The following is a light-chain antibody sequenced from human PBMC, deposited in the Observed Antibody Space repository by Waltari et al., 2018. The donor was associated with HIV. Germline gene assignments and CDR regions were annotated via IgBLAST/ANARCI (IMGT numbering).Light chain of an antibody. CDR1: NTDIGLYNL. CDR3: SSYTSSSTLEV. Sequence: QSALTQPASVSGSPGQSITISCTGANTDIGLYNLVSWYRQHPDKAPQLVIYGVNTRPSGVSDRFSGSKSGNTASLTISSLQAEDEADYYCSSYTSSSTLEVFGGGTKLTVL. CDR2: GVN. J-gene: IGLJ2*01. V-gene: IGLV2-14*01.